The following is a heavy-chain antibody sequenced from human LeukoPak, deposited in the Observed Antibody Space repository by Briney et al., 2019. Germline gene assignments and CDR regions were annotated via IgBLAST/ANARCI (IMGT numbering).Heavy chain of an antibody. Sequence: PGGSLRLSCAASRLTFSVYYMIWIRQAPGKGLEWVSYIRSSSSYTNYADSVKGRFTISRDNAKNSLYLQMNSLSAEDTAVYYCARGYYDNSGYYFPFDYWGQGTLVTVSS. CDR3: ARGYYDNSGYYFPFDY. J-gene: IGHJ4*02. D-gene: IGHD3-22*01. CDR2: IRSSSSYT. CDR1: RLTFSVYY. V-gene: IGHV3-11*06.